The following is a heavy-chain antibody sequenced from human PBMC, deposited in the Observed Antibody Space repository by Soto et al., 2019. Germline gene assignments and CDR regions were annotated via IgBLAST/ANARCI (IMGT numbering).Heavy chain of an antibody. CDR2: ISPSGGST. D-gene: IGHD1-26*01. V-gene: IGHV1-46*01. CDR3: ARDRSGSYPRYYGMDV. CDR1: GYTFTSYY. J-gene: IGHJ6*02. Sequence: GASVKVSCKASGYTFTSYYMHWVRQAPGQGLEWMGIISPSGGSTSYAQKFQGRVTMTRDTSTSTVYMELSSLRSEDTAVYYCARDRSGSYPRYYGMDVWGQGTTVTVSS.